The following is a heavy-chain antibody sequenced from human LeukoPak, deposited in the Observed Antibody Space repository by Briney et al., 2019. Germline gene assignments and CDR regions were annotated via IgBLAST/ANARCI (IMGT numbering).Heavy chain of an antibody. D-gene: IGHD3-22*01. V-gene: IGHV3-7*01. J-gene: IGHJ4*02. CDR2: INQDGSEK. CDR3: ARDRALYDSRRGYYYTEDDY. Sequence: GGSLRLSCAASGFTFSTSCMSWVRQAPGKGLEWVANINQDGSEKYSVDSVKGRFTISRDNAKSSLYLQMNSLRADDTAVYYCARDRALYDSRRGYYYTEDDYWGQGTLVTVSS. CDR1: GFTFSTSC.